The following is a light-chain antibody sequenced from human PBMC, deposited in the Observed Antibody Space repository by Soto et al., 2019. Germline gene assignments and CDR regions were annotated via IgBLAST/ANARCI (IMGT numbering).Light chain of an antibody. Sequence: VMTQSPATLSVSPGERATLSCRASQSVTTKLVWYQQKPGQAPRLLIYGASTRATGIPDRFSGSGSGTEFTLTISSLQSEDLAVYYCQQYNSGYTFGQGTKLEI. CDR1: QSVTTK. V-gene: IGKV3-15*01. CDR3: QQYNSGYT. J-gene: IGKJ2*01. CDR2: GAS.